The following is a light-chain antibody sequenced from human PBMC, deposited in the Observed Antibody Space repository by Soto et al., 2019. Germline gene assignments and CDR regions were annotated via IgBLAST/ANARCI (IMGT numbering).Light chain of an antibody. Sequence: EIVLTQSPATLSLSPGERATLSCRASQSVSSYLAWYQHKPGQAPRLLIYDASNSATGIPARFSGSGSGTDFTLTITSLAAEDFAVYYFQQGSNWPSLSFGGGTKVEIK. CDR2: DAS. CDR1: QSVSSY. J-gene: IGKJ4*02. V-gene: IGKV3-11*01. CDR3: QQGSNWPSLS.